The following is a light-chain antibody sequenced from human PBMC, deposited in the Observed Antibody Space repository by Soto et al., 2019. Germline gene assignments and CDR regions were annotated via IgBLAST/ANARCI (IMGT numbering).Light chain of an antibody. J-gene: IGKJ1*01. CDR1: PSISNW. CDR3: QQYNSYRA. V-gene: IGKV1-5*03. Sequence: IHMTLSSSTLSASVGHRVTITCLASPSISNWLAWHHQKPGKAPPLLIYKASSLESGVPSRFSGSASGTESTLTIRSLKPDDFATYYCQQYNSYRAFGQGTKVDIK. CDR2: KAS.